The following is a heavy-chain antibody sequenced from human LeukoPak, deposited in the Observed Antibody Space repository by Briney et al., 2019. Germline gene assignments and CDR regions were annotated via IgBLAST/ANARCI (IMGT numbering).Heavy chain of an antibody. CDR3: ARRRVGSGYHFDS. CDR1: GFTFSTYG. D-gene: IGHD5-12*01. V-gene: IGHV1-18*01. Sequence: ASVKVSCTASGFTFSTYGITWVRQAPGQGLEWMGWISGYNGNAKYAQKFQDRVTMTIDTSTNTTYMEVRSLTSDDTAVFYRARRRVGSGYHFDSWGQGTLVTVSS. J-gene: IGHJ4*02. CDR2: ISGYNGNA.